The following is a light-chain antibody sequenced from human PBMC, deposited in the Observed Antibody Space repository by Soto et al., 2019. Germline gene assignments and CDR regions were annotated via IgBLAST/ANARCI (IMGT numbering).Light chain of an antibody. CDR2: DTS. J-gene: IGKJ5*01. Sequence: EIVLTQSPSTLSSSAGERATLSWRASQSVSIHLAWYQQKPGQAPRLLLYDTSTRATGIPARFSGSGSGTEFTLTISSLQSEDFAVYYCQQYSNWPPITFGQGTRLEI. V-gene: IGKV3-15*01. CDR3: QQYSNWPPIT. CDR1: QSVSIH.